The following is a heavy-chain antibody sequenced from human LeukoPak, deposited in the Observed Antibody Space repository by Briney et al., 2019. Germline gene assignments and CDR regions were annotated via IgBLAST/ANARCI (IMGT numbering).Heavy chain of an antibody. D-gene: IGHD2/OR15-2a*01. CDR3: AKVRYGTFNWFDP. J-gene: IGHJ5*02. Sequence: SETLSLTCTVSGDSINNYYWSWIRQPAGKGLEWIGRIYSTGSTNYNPSLKSRVTMSVDTSKNQFSLELSSVTAADTAVYYCAKVRYGTFNWFDPWGQGTLVTVSS. CDR2: IYSTGST. V-gene: IGHV4-4*07. CDR1: GDSINNYY.